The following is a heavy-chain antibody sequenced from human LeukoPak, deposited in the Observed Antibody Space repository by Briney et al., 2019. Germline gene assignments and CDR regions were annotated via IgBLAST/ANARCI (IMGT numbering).Heavy chain of an antibody. CDR3: ARGLGYCSSTSCYAGETTVNTFDY. Sequence: ASVKVSCKASGYTFTGYYMHWVRQAPGQGLEWMGWINPNSGGTNYAQKFQGRVTMTRDTSICTAYMELGRLRSDDTAVYYCARGLGYCSSTSCYAGETTVNTFDYWGQGTLVTVSS. J-gene: IGHJ4*02. CDR2: INPNSGGT. CDR1: GYTFTGYY. V-gene: IGHV1-2*02. D-gene: IGHD2-2*01.